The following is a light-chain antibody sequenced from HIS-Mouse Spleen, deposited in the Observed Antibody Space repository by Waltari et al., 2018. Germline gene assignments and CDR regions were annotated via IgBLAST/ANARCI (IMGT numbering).Light chain of an antibody. V-gene: IGLV2-23*01. CDR1: SSDVGSYNL. CDR3: CSYAGSSTVV. CDR2: EGS. J-gene: IGLJ2*01. Sequence: QSALTQPASVSGSPGQSITISCTGTSSDVGSYNLVSWYQQHPGKAPKPMIYEGSKRPSGVSNRFSGSKSGNTASLTISGLQAADEADYYCCSYAGSSTVVFGGGTKLTVL.